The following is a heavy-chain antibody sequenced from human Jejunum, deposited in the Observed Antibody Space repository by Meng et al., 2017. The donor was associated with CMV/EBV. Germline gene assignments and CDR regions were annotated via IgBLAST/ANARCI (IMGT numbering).Heavy chain of an antibody. Sequence: QVHVLQPGGEVKQPAASVLASCRASGYSFTHHGISWSRQAPGQGLEWLGWISCYNGDTIYAQKVQGRFTMTMDKSASTAYMDLRSLRSDDTAIYYCARDPSNTSGRYAYFDSWGQGTLVTVSS. J-gene: IGHJ4*02. CDR1: GYSFTHHG. CDR2: ISCYNGDT. D-gene: IGHD6-19*01. V-gene: IGHV1-18*01. CDR3: ARDPSNTSGRYAYFDS.